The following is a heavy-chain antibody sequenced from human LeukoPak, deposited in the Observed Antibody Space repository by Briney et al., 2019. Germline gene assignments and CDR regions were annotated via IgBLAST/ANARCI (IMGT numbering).Heavy chain of an antibody. CDR3: ARVGKLRTGYNPFDY. J-gene: IGHJ4*02. CDR1: GYTFTTYA. Sequence: ASVKVSCKASGYTFTTYAMNWVRQAPGQGLEWMGWINTNTGNPTYAQGFTGRFVFSLDTSVSTAYLQISSLKAEDTAVYYCARVGKLRTGYNPFDYWGQGSQVTVSS. CDR2: INTNTGNP. V-gene: IGHV7-4-1*02. D-gene: IGHD5-24*01.